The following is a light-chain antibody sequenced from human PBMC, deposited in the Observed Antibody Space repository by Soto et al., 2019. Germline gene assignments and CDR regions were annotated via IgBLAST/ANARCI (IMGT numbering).Light chain of an antibody. CDR1: QSIGSW. J-gene: IGKJ1*01. CDR2: KAS. Sequence: DIQMTQSPSTLSASVGDRVTITCRASQSIGSWLAWYRQKPGKAPKSLIYKASNLESGVPSRFSGSGSGTEFTLTISSLQPDDFATYYCQQYFTYSQMFGQGTKVDIK. CDR3: QQYFTYSQM. V-gene: IGKV1-5*03.